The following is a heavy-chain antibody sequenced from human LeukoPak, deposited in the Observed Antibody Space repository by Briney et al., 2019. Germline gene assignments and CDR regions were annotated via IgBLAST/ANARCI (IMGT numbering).Heavy chain of an antibody. Sequence: SETLSLTCDISGRSISRGSYWGWIRRPPGKGLEWIGNIDHAGSPYYNPSLRSRVTISVDTSNSQFSLKLSSVTAPDTAVYYCARDRSGYGDFDSWGQGTLVTVSS. D-gene: IGHD5-12*01. V-gene: IGHV4-38-2*02. CDR3: ARDRSGYGDFDS. CDR2: IDHAGSP. CDR1: GRSISRGSY. J-gene: IGHJ4*02.